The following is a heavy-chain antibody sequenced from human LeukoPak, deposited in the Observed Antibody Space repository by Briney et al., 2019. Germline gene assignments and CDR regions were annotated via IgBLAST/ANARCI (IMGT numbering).Heavy chain of an antibody. V-gene: IGHV1-69*04. Sequence: SVKVSCKASGGTFSSYAISWVRQAPGQGLEWMGRIMPFLDVANYAPKFQGRVTLTADKSTSTAYMELSDLKSEDTAVYYCARDHCSGGSCHGGHWGQGTLVTVSS. CDR3: ARDHCSGGSCHGGH. CDR2: IMPFLDVA. D-gene: IGHD2-15*01. CDR1: GGTFSSYA. J-gene: IGHJ4*02.